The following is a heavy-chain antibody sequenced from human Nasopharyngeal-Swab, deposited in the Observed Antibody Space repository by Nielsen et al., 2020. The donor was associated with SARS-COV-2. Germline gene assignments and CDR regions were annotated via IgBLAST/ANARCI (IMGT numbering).Heavy chain of an antibody. J-gene: IGHJ4*02. CDR3: VRGGGYSFGYNDY. CDR2: IYYSGGT. V-gene: IGHV4-39*07. D-gene: IGHD5-18*01. Sequence: GSLRLSCTVSGGSISSSGSYWGWIRQPPGKGLEWIGSIYYSGGTFYNPSLKSRVTISVDTSNNQFSLKLYSVTAADTAVYFCVRGGGYSFGYNDYWGQGTLVTVSS. CDR1: GGSISSSGSY.